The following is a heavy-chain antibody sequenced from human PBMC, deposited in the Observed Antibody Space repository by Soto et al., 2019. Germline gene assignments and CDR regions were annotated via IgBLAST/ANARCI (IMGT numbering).Heavy chain of an antibody. V-gene: IGHV1-69*13. J-gene: IGHJ6*02. CDR3: AKDGPYQLLSSLYYYGMDV. D-gene: IGHD2-2*01. CDR1: GGTFSSYA. Sequence: ASVKVSCKASGGTFSSYAISWVRQAPGQGLEWMGGIIPIIGTANYAQKFEGRVTITADESTSTAYMELSSLRSEDTAVYYCAKDGPYQLLSSLYYYGMDVWGQGTTVTVSS. CDR2: IIPIIGTA.